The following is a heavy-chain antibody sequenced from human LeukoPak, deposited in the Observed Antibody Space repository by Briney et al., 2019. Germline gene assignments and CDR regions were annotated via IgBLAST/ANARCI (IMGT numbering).Heavy chain of an antibody. Sequence: GSLRLSCAASGFTFSDYYISWIRQAPGKGLEWVSYISNSGSSIYYADSVKGRFTISRDNAKNSLYLQMNSLRAEDAAVYYCARERGDDYWGQGTLVTVSS. CDR1: GFTFSDYY. J-gene: IGHJ4*02. D-gene: IGHD3-16*01. CDR3: ARERGDDY. V-gene: IGHV3-11*01. CDR2: ISNSGSSI.